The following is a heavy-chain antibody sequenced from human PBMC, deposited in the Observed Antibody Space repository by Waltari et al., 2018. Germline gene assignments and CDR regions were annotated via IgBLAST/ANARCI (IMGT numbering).Heavy chain of an antibody. Sequence: QVQLQESGPGLVRHSQTLSLTCTMSGDSITSGSFYWSWIRQPAGRGLEWIGRIYASGYSKYNPSLKSRVTFSVDTSKNQFSLTLKSVTAADTAVYYCARRIRTGEDAFDVWGQGTMVTVSS. CDR3: ARRIRTGEDAFDV. D-gene: IGHD7-27*01. CDR2: IYASGYS. CDR1: GDSITSGSFY. J-gene: IGHJ3*01. V-gene: IGHV4-61*02.